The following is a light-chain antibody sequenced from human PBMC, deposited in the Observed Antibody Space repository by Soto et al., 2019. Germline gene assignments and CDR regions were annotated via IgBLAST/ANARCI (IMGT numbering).Light chain of an antibody. CDR2: DAS. V-gene: IGKV3-11*01. CDR3: QQRGDWPLYT. CDR1: QSVSIY. Sequence: EIVLTQSPATLSLSPGERATLSCRASQSVSIYLAWYQQKPCQAPRLLIYDASNRATGIPDRFSGSGSGTDFTITISSLAPEDFAVYYCQQRGDWPLYTFGQGTKLEIK. J-gene: IGKJ2*01.